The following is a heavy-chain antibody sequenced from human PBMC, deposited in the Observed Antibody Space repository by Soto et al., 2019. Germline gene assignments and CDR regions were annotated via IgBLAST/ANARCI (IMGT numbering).Heavy chain of an antibody. CDR1: GDSVSSNSAA. D-gene: IGHD1-26*01. CDR3: ARTFHSGRYSFDY. V-gene: IGHV6-1*01. J-gene: IGHJ4*02. Sequence: QVQLQQSGPGLVKPSQTLSLTCAISGDSVSSNSAAWNWIRQSPSRGLEWLGRTYYRSKWYNDYAVSVKSRITIHPDTSKNQCSLLLDSVAPEDTAVYYGARTFHSGRYSFDYWGRGTLVTVSS. CDR2: TYYRSKWYN.